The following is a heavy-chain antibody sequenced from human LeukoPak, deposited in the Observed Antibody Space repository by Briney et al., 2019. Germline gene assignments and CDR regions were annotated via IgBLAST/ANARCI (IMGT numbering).Heavy chain of an antibody. V-gene: IGHV3-23*01. CDR2: ISGNSDRT. CDR3: AKGHGDYIPAEYLEQ. Sequence: PGGSLRLSCEASGFTFIKYAMNWVRQAPGKGLEWVSAISGNSDRTYYADSVKGRFTISRDNSQNTLSLQMNSLRAEDTAVYYCAKGHGDYIPAEYLEQSGQGILVTVSS. CDR1: GFTFIKYA. D-gene: IGHD4-17*01. J-gene: IGHJ1*01.